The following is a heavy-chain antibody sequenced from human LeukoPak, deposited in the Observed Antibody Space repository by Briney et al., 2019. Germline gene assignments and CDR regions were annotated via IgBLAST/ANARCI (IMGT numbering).Heavy chain of an antibody. CDR1: GGTFSSYA. CDR2: IIPIFGTV. J-gene: IGHJ4*02. D-gene: IGHD1-26*01. Sequence: GASVKVSCKASGGTFSSYAISWVRQAPGQGLEWMGGIIPIFGTVNYAQKFQGRVTITADESTSTAYMELSSLRSEDTAVYYCARPRFSGSYYFAFDYWGQGTLVTVSS. CDR3: ARPRFSGSYYFAFDY. V-gene: IGHV1-69*13.